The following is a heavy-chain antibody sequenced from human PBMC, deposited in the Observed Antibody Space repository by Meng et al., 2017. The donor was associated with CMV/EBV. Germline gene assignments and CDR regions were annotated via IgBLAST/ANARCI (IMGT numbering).Heavy chain of an antibody. J-gene: IGHJ4*02. CDR2: IYTSGST. CDR1: GGSISSYY. CDR3: AREMPIAAAGCFDY. D-gene: IGHD6-13*01. V-gene: IGHV4-4*07. Sequence: GHVQEAGPGLVKPSETLSLTCTVSGGSISSYYWSWIRQPAGKGLEWIGRIYTSGSTNYNPSLKSRVTMSVDTSKNQFSLKLSSVTAADTAVYYCAREMPIAAAGCFDYWGQGTLVTVSS.